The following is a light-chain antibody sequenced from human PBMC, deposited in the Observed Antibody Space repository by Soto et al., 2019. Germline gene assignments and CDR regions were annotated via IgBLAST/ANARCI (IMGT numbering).Light chain of an antibody. V-gene: IGKV3-15*01. CDR1: QSVSSN. CDR3: QKYNNWPPFT. CDR2: GAS. Sequence: ELVMTQSPAPLSVPPADRATLSCRAKQSVSSNLAWYQQQPGQAPRLLLYGASTRATGIPSRFSGSGSGSECTPTTTIPQSEDFAVYDGQKYNNWPPFTVGHETKVEIE. J-gene: IGKJ2*01.